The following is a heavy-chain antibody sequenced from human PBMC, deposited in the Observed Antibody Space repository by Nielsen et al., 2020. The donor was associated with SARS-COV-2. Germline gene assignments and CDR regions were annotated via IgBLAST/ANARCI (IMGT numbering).Heavy chain of an antibody. J-gene: IGHJ6*02. CDR1: GFSLSNHG. CDR3: ARPLLGHYYALDV. Sequence: SLTPSCAPSGFSLSNHGMHCVRQPPGKGLEWLASTPKDGTNTDYADSVKGRFTISRDSSTHTVYVEMKSLRGDDTAVYYCARPLLGHYYALDVWGQGTAVTVSS. D-gene: IGHD3-16*01. V-gene: IGHV3-30*03. CDR2: TPKDGTNT.